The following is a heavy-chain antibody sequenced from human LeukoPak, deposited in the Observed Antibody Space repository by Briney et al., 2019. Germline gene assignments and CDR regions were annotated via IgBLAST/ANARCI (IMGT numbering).Heavy chain of an antibody. D-gene: IGHD3-22*01. V-gene: IGHV4-39*01. CDR2: IYYSGST. Sequence: SETLSLTCTVSGGSISCSNYYWGWIRQPPGKGLEWIGIIYYSGSTYYNPSLKSRVTISVDTSKNQFSLKLSSVTAADTAVYYCARTRNYYDSSGYTYYFDYWGQGTLVTVSS. CDR1: GGSISCSNYY. CDR3: ARTRNYYDSSGYTYYFDY. J-gene: IGHJ4*02.